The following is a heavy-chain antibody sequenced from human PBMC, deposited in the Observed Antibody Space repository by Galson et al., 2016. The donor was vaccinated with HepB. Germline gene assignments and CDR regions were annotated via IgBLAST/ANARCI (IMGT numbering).Heavy chain of an antibody. CDR1: GYRFISYG. Sequence: SVKVSCKASGYRFISYGVSWVRQAPGQGLEWMGWVSAYDNKTKYARKIQDRVTMTTDTSTSTAYMELRMLRSDDTAVYYCAYCGGTRCYKFDYWGQGTLVTVSS. CDR3: AYCGGTRCYKFDY. D-gene: IGHD2-21*01. V-gene: IGHV1-18*01. J-gene: IGHJ4*02. CDR2: VSAYDNKT.